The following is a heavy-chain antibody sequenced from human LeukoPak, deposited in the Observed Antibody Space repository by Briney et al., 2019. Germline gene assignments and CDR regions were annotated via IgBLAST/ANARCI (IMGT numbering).Heavy chain of an antibody. V-gene: IGHV3-30-3*02. CDR1: GFTFSRYA. J-gene: IGHJ4*02. CDR2: ISYDANIGSNK. Sequence: GRSLRLSCATSGFTFSRYAMHWVRQAPGKGLEWVALISYDANIGSNKYYAESVKGRFTISRDNSKNTLYLQLSSLRVEDTAVYYCIKDRIGTWSFDHWGQGTLLTVSS. D-gene: IGHD1-26*01. CDR3: IKDRIGTWSFDH.